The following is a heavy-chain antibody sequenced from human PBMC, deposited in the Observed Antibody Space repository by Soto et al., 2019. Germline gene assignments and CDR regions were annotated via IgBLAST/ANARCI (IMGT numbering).Heavy chain of an antibody. D-gene: IGHD1-26*01. CDR1: GGSISSSNW. Sequence: SSATLSLTCAVSGGSISSSNWWSWVRQPPGKGLEWIGEIYHSGSTNYNPSLESRVTISVDKSKNQFSLKLSSVTAADTAVYYCARTAAGRGSYYGYFDYWGQGTLVTVSS. V-gene: IGHV4-4*02. CDR2: IYHSGST. CDR3: ARTAAGRGSYYGYFDY. J-gene: IGHJ4*02.